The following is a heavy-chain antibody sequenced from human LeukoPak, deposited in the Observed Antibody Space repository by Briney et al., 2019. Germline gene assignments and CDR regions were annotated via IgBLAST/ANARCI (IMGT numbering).Heavy chain of an antibody. CDR2: IIPILGIA. Sequence: GASVKVSCKASGGTFSSYAISWVRQAPGQGLEWMGRIIPILGIANYAQKFQGRVTITADKSTSTAYMELSSLRSEDTAVYYCAIHSGYDRGGAFDIWGQGTMVTVSS. CDR1: GGTFSSYA. CDR3: AIHSGYDRGGAFDI. J-gene: IGHJ3*02. V-gene: IGHV1-69*04. D-gene: IGHD5-12*01.